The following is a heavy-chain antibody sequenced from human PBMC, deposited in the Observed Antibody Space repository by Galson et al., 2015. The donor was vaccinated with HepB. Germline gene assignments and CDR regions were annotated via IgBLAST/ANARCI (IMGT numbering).Heavy chain of an antibody. Sequence: SVKVSCKASGYTFTTYYMHWVRQAPGQGLEWMGIINPSGGSTTYAQKFQGRVTMTRDTSTSTVYMELSSLTSEDTAVYYCARSIAVAGNVDYWGREPWSPSPQ. CDR2: INPSGGST. D-gene: IGHD6-19*01. V-gene: IGHV1-46*01. CDR1: GYTFTTYY. CDR3: ARSIAVAGNVDY. J-gene: IGHJ4*02.